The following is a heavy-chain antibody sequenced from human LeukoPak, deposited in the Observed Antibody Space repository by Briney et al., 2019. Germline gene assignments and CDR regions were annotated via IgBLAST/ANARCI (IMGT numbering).Heavy chain of an antibody. Sequence: ASVKVSCKASGGTFSSYAISWVRQAPGQGLEWMGGIIPIFGTANYAQKFQGRVTITADESTSTAYMELSSLRSEDTAVYYCAGSLRFLEWSNYYYYMDVWGKGTTVTVSS. V-gene: IGHV1-69*13. CDR1: GGTFSSYA. CDR2: IIPIFGTA. J-gene: IGHJ6*03. D-gene: IGHD3-3*01. CDR3: AGSLRFLEWSNYYYYMDV.